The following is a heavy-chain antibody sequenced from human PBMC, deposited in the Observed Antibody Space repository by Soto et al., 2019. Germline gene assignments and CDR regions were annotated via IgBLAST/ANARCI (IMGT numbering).Heavy chain of an antibody. CDR2: INHSGNT. CDR1: GGSISSNNW. CDR3: ARSFYP. Sequence: SETLSLTCSVSGGSISSNNWWSWVRRPPGKGLEWIGEINHSGNTNYNPSLRSRVNISVDKSRNQFSLTLSSVTAADTAVYYCARSFYPWGQGTLVTVSS. V-gene: IGHV4-4*02. J-gene: IGHJ5*02.